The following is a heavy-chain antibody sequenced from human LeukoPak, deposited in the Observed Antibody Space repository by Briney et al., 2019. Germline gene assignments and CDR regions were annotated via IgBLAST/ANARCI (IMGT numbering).Heavy chain of an antibody. J-gene: IGHJ4*02. CDR3: AKDGFYCSSTSCYGDY. Sequence: XSGSGGSTHYPDSVKGRFPISRDNTKNTLYLQMNSLRAEDTAVYYCAKDGFYCSSTSCYGDYWGQGTLITVSS. D-gene: IGHD2-2*01. CDR2: XSGSGGST. V-gene: IGHV3-23*01.